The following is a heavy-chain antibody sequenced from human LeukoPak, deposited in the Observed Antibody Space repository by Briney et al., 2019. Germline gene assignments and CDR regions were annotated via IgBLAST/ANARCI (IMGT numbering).Heavy chain of an antibody. Sequence: ASVTVSFKASGYTFTSYDINWVRQASGQGREWMGWMNPNTGNTGYAQKFQGRVTITRNTSISTVYMELSSLRSEDTAVYYCARTDCGGDCYSSRGWFDPWGQGTLVTVSS. CDR3: ARTDCGGDCYSSRGWFDP. D-gene: IGHD2-21*02. CDR2: MNPNTGNT. CDR1: GYTFTSYD. V-gene: IGHV1-8*03. J-gene: IGHJ5*02.